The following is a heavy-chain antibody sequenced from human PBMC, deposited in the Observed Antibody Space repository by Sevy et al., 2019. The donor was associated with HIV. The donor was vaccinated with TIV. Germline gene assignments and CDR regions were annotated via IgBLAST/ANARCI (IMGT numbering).Heavy chain of an antibody. D-gene: IGHD3-22*01. Sequence: GGSLRLSCAASGFTFSNYAMSWVRQAPGKGLEWVSGISGSGGSTYYANSVKGRFTISRDNSKNTLYLQMNSLRAEDTALYYCAKDLRGYYHPLDYWGQGTLVTVSS. CDR3: AKDLRGYYHPLDY. J-gene: IGHJ4*02. CDR1: GFTFSNYA. V-gene: IGHV3-23*01. CDR2: ISGSGGST.